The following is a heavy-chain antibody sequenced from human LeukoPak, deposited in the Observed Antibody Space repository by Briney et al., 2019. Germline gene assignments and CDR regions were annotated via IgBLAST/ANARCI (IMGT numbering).Heavy chain of an antibody. CDR1: GGTFSNYA. CDR3: ARGWLAETTVVTPYNY. J-gene: IGHJ4*02. V-gene: IGHV1-69*13. D-gene: IGHD4-23*01. Sequence: SVKVSCKASGGTFSNYAINWVRQAPGQGLEWMGGIIPIFGTAHYSQKFQGRVTITAVDSMNTAYMELSSLRSDDTAVYYCARGWLAETTVVTPYNYWGQGTLVAVSS. CDR2: IIPIFGTA.